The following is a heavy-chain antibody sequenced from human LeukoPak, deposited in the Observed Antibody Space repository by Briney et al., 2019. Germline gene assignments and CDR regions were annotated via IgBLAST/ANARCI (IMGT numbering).Heavy chain of an antibody. J-gene: IGHJ6*03. CDR2: IYYSGST. Sequence: SETPSLTCTVSGGSISSYYWSWIRQPPGKGLEWIGYIYYSGSTNYNPSLKSRVTISVDTSKNQFSLKLSSVTAADTAVYYCARAYGRNYYYYMDVWGKGTTVTISS. V-gene: IGHV4-59*01. CDR3: ARAYGRNYYYYMDV. CDR1: GGSISSYY. D-gene: IGHD2-8*01.